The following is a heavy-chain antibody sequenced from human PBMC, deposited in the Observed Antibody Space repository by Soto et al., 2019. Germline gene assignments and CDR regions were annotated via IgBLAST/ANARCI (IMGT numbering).Heavy chain of an antibody. CDR2: ISYDGSNK. D-gene: IGHD2-21*01. J-gene: IGHJ5*02. Sequence: QVQLVESGGGVVQPGRSLRLSCAASGFTFSSYGMHWVRQAPGKGLEWVAVISYDGSNKYYADSVKGRFTISRDNSKNTLYLQMSSLRAEDTAVYYCAKEVRPYGYNWFDPWGQGTLVTVSS. CDR1: GFTFSSYG. CDR3: AKEVRPYGYNWFDP. V-gene: IGHV3-30*18.